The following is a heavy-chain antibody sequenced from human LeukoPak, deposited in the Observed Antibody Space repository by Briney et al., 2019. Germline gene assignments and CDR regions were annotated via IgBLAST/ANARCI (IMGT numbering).Heavy chain of an antibody. CDR3: ASTPYCSSTSCYPDLDY. D-gene: IGHD2-2*01. CDR1: GFTFSSHS. V-gene: IGHV3-21*01. J-gene: IGHJ4*02. Sequence: GGSLRLSCAASGFTFSSHSMNWVCQAPGKGLEWVSSTSSSSSYIYYADSVKGRFTISRDNAKNSLYLQMNSLRAEDTAVYYCASTPYCSSTSCYPDLDYWGQGTLVTVSS. CDR2: TSSSSSYI.